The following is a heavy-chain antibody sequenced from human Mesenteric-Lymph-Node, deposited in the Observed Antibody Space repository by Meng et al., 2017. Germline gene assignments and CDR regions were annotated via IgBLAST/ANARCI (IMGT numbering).Heavy chain of an antibody. CDR2: IYYSGNT. V-gene: IGHV4-30-4*01. J-gene: IGHJ5*02. Sequence: QGQVPESGPGLVKPSQTLSLTCTVSGGSMSSGDYFWNWIRQPPGKGLEWIGYIYYSGNTYYNPSLKSRVTISIDTSKNQFSLKLNSVTAADTAVYYCARGGYDLNWFDPWGQGTLVTVSS. CDR1: GGSMSSGDYF. D-gene: IGHD2-15*01. CDR3: ARGGYDLNWFDP.